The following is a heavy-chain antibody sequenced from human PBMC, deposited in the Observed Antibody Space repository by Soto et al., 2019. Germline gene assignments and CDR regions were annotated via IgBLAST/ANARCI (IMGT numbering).Heavy chain of an antibody. V-gene: IGHV3-7*01. CDR1: GFTFNKYW. CDR2: IQQVGSEK. CDR3: ALGRTGLDV. J-gene: IGHJ6*02. D-gene: IGHD7-27*01. Sequence: EVQLVESGGGLVQPGGSLRLSCAASGFTFNKYWMTWVRQAPGKGLEWVANIQQVGSEKYYVDSVKGRFTISRDNADNSLYLQRNGLRAEDTAVYYCALGRTGLDVWGQGTTVTVSS.